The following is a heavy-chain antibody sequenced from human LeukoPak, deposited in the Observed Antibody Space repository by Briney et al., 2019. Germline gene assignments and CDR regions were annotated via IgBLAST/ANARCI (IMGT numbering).Heavy chain of an antibody. CDR1: GFTFSNYA. D-gene: IGHD3-3*01. CDR3: ARASRFLEWLSPFDF. J-gene: IGHJ4*02. CDR2: ISYDGNNE. Sequence: GGSLRLSCAASGFTFSNYAMHWVRQAPGKGLEWVAVISYDGNNEDYADSVKGRFTISRDNSENTVYVQMNSLRPDDTAVYFCARASRFLEWLSPFDFWGQGTLVTVSS. V-gene: IGHV3-30-3*01.